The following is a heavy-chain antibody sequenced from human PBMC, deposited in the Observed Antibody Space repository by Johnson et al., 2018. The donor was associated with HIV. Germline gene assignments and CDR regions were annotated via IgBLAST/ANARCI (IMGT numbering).Heavy chain of an antibody. J-gene: IGHJ3*02. CDR1: GFTFDDYA. CDR2: ISWNSGSI. V-gene: IGHV3-9*01. CDR3: ARAGGDLLPDAFDI. D-gene: IGHD2-21*02. Sequence: VQLVESGGGLVQPGRSLRLSCAASGFTFDDYAMHWVRQAPGKGLEWVSCISWNSGSIGYADSVKGRFTISRDNSKNTLYLQMNSLRAEYTAVYYCARAGGDLLPDAFDIWGQGTMVTVSS.